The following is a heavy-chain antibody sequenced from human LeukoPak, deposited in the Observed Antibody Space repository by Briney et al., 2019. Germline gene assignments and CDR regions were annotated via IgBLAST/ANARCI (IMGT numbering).Heavy chain of an antibody. Sequence: SETLSLTCAVSGGSFSGYYWSWIRQPPGKGLEWIGEINHSGSTNYNSSLQSRVTISVDTSKDQFSLKLSSVTAADTAVYYCARLPFRVGHFDYWGQGTLVTVSS. CDR2: INHSGST. D-gene: IGHD3-16*01. V-gene: IGHV4-34*01. CDR1: GGSFSGYY. J-gene: IGHJ4*02. CDR3: ARLPFRVGHFDY.